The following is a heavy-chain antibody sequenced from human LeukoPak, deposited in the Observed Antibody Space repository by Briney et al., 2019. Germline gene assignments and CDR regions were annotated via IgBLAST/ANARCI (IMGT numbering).Heavy chain of an antibody. Sequence: PSETLSLTCTVSGGSISSSSYCWGWIRQPPGKGLEWIGSIYYSGSTYHNPSLKSRVTISVNTSKNQFSLKLSSVTAADTAVYYCARLHYYYGMDVWGQGTTVTVSS. CDR1: GGSISSSSYC. V-gene: IGHV4-39*01. CDR3: ARLHYYYGMDV. CDR2: IYYSGST. J-gene: IGHJ6*02.